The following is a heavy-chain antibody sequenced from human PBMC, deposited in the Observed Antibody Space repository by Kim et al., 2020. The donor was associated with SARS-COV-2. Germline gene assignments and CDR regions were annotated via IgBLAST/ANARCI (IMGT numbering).Heavy chain of an antibody. CDR1: GFTFSDYA. Sequence: GGSLRLSCAASGFTFSDYAMSWVRQAPGKGLEWVSAISGSGDNTYYADPVKGQFTISRDNSRNTLFLQMNSLRAEDTAIYYCAKVRVTTRGLFDYWGQGTVVTVSS. J-gene: IGHJ4*02. V-gene: IGHV3-23*01. CDR2: ISGSGDNT. D-gene: IGHD4-17*01. CDR3: AKVRVTTRGLFDY.